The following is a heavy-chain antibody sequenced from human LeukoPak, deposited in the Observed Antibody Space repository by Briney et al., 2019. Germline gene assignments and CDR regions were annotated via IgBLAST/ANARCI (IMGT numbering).Heavy chain of an antibody. CDR2: ISGSGGST. CDR1: GFTFSSYA. Sequence: GGSLRLSCAASGFTFSSYAMSWVRQAPGKGLEWVSAISGSGGSTYYADSVKGRFTISRDNSKNTLYPQMNSLRAEDTAVYYCAKTQGDYGDSQTFDYWGQGTLVTVSS. J-gene: IGHJ4*02. D-gene: IGHD4-17*01. CDR3: AKTQGDYGDSQTFDY. V-gene: IGHV3-23*01.